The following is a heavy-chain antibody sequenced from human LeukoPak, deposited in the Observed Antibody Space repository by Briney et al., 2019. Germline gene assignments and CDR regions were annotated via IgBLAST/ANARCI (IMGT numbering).Heavy chain of an antibody. Sequence: GGSLRLSCAASGFTFSIYWMHWVRQAPGKGLVWVSRINSDVSTTGYADSVKGRFTISRDTSRNTLYLKMHSLRAEDTAVYYCARLIRTSSSRFSDYWGQGTLVTVSS. CDR3: ARLIRTSSSRFSDY. J-gene: IGHJ4*02. CDR2: INSDVSTT. V-gene: IGHV3-74*01. D-gene: IGHD6-6*01. CDR1: GFTFSIYW.